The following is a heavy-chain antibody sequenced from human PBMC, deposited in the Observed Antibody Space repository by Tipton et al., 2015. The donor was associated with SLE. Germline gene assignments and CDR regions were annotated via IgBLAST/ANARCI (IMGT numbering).Heavy chain of an antibody. D-gene: IGHD1-26*01. V-gene: IGHV4-39*07. CDR1: GVSISSSSYY. Sequence: TLSLTCTVSGVSISSSSYYWGWIRQPPGKGLEWIGSVYYSGSTYYNPSLKSRVTISVDTSKNQFSLKLSSVTAADTAMYYCAREKSGSSIDYWGQGTLVTVSS. CDR3: AREKSGSSIDY. J-gene: IGHJ4*02. CDR2: VYYSGST.